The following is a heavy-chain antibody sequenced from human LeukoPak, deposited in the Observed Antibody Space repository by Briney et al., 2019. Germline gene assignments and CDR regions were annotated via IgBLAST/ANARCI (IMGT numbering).Heavy chain of an antibody. V-gene: IGHV5-51*01. D-gene: IGHD3-22*01. CDR3: ARRPYDSSGSYWYFDL. J-gene: IGHJ2*01. CDR2: IYPGDSDT. CDR1: GYSFTSYW. Sequence: GESLQISCKGSGYSFTSYWIGWVRQLPGKGLEWMGIIYPGDSDTRYSPSFQGQVTISADKSISTAYLQWSSLKASDTAMYYCARRPYDSSGSYWYFDLWGRGTLVTVSS.